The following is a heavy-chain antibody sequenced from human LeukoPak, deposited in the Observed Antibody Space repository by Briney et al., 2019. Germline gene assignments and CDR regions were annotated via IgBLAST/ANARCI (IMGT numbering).Heavy chain of an antibody. CDR1: GFTFSSYG. J-gene: IGHJ4*02. Sequence: GRSLRLSCAASGFTFSSYGMHWVRQAPGKGLEWVSAISGSGGSTYYADSVKGRFTISRDNSKNTLYLQMNSLRAEDTAVYYCAKDQGDYGGNYYFDYWGQGTLVTVSS. CDR3: AKDQGDYGGNYYFDY. V-gene: IGHV3-23*01. CDR2: ISGSGGST. D-gene: IGHD4-23*01.